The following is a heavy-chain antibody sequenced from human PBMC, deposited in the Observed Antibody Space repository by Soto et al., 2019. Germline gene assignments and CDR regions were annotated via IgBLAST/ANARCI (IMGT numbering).Heavy chain of an antibody. D-gene: IGHD4-4*01. CDR1: GFTFSSYA. V-gene: IGHV3-23*01. Sequence: EVQPLESGGGLVQPGGSLRLSRAASGFTFSSYAMSWVRQAPGKGLEWVSAIRGSGGSTYYADSVKGRFTISRDNSNNSLYLQMNSLRAEDSAVYYCAKDVYSNYGGWFDPWGQGTRVTVSS. CDR3: AKDVYSNYGGWFDP. CDR2: IRGSGGST. J-gene: IGHJ5*02.